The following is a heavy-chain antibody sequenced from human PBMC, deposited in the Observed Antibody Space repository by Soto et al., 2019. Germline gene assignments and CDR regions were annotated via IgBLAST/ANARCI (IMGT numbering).Heavy chain of an antibody. CDR2: IIPMFSTT. V-gene: IGHV1-69*01. Sequence: QVQLVQSGAEVRKPGSSVRVSCRTSGGTFSNFAINWVRQAPGQGLEWMGAIIPMFSTTNYAPKFQGRVTINAAESTTTAYMELSSLRFEDTATYYCARGTADCGTDCYKVLSCRFDAFDNWGQGTVGSFAS. CDR1: GGTFSNFA. D-gene: IGHD2-21*02. CDR3: ARGTADCGTDCYKVLSCRFDAFDN. J-gene: IGHJ3*02.